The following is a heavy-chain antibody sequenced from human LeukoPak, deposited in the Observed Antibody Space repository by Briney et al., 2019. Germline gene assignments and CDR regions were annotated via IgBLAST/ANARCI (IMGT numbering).Heavy chain of an antibody. CDR1: GGSISSNNW. V-gene: IGHV4-4*02. D-gene: IGHD3-10*01. Sequence: SETLSLTCAVSGGSISSNNWWSWVRQPPGKGLEWIGEIYHSGNANYNPSLKTRVTMSVDKSKNQFSLKLSSVTAADTAVYYCAREKGYMVRGKLGYWGQGTLVTVSS. CDR2: IYHSGNA. J-gene: IGHJ4*02. CDR3: AREKGYMVRGKLGY.